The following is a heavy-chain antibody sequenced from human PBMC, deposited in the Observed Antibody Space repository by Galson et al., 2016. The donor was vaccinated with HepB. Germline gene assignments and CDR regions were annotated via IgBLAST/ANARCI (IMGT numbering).Heavy chain of an antibody. CDR2: INSDGSDT. D-gene: IGHD2-15*01. J-gene: IGHJ4*02. V-gene: IGHV3-74*01. CDR3: ARGRLPTSYRGLAY. Sequence: SLRLSCATSGFTSSTYWMHWVRQTPGKGLVWVSLINSDGSDTVYADSVQGRFTISRDNAKNTLYLQMNSLRVVDTAVYYCARGRLPTSYRGLAYWGQGTLVTVSS. CDR1: GFTSSTYW.